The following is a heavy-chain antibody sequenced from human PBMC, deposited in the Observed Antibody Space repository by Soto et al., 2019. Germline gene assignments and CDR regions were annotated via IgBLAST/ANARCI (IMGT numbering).Heavy chain of an antibody. D-gene: IGHD5-12*01. Sequence: QGHLLQSGDEVKTPGASVRVSCRASGYPFTSYGISLVRQAPGQGLEWVAWISAYNGNRDTAQKFQGRVTMTLDTSTDTAHMELGDLTSADTGVYYCARGRIVASIHDAFEIWGQGTKVTVSS. CDR3: ARGRIVASIHDAFEI. V-gene: IGHV1-18*01. CDR2: ISAYNGNR. CDR1: GYPFTSYG. J-gene: IGHJ3*02.